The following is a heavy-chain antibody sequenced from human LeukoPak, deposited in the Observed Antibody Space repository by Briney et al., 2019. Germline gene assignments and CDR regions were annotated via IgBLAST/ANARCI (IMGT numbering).Heavy chain of an antibody. D-gene: IGHD4-23*01. CDR3: AKDSYGGNSGWFDP. Sequence: PGGSLRLFCAASGFTFDGYAMHWVRQAPGKGLEWVSGISWNSGSIGYADSVKGRFTISRDNAKNSLYLQMNSLRAEDTALYYCAKDSYGGNSGWFDPWGQGTLVTVSS. V-gene: IGHV3-9*01. CDR2: ISWNSGSI. CDR1: GFTFDGYA. J-gene: IGHJ5*02.